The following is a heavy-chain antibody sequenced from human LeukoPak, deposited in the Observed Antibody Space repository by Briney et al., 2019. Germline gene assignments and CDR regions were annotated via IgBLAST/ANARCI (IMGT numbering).Heavy chain of an antibody. V-gene: IGHV3-23*01. CDR1: GFTFSSYS. CDR2: ISSSDAST. D-gene: IGHD5-18*01. Sequence: GGSLRLSCAASGFTFSSYSMSWVRQAPGKGLEWVSIISSSDASTYYADSVTGRFTISTDNAKNTLYLQMNSLRAEDTALYYCAKGSGRGSSSALDYWGQGTLVTVSS. J-gene: IGHJ4*02. CDR3: AKGSGRGSSSALDY.